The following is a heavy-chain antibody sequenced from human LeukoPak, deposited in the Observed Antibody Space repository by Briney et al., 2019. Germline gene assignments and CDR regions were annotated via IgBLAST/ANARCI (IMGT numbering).Heavy chain of an antibody. Sequence: PGGSLRLSCAASGFTFSSFAMHWVRQPSGKGLEWVAFIRYDGSHQYYADSVKGRVTISRDNSKNTLYLQMNSPRPEDTAVYYCAKDSVGGQNWFDPWGQGTLVTVSS. J-gene: IGHJ5*02. D-gene: IGHD2-15*01. V-gene: IGHV3-30*02. CDR2: IRYDGSHQ. CDR1: GFTFSSFA. CDR3: AKDSVGGQNWFDP.